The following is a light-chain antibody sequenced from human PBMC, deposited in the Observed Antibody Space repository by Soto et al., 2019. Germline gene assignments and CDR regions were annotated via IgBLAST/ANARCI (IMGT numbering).Light chain of an antibody. V-gene: IGKV1-27*01. CDR2: TAS. CDR3: QKYSSVIT. Sequence: DIQMTQSPSSLSASVGDRVTITCRASQGISNFLAWYQQKPGKVPKLLFSTASTLQSGVPSRFSGSGSGTDFTITITSLQPEDVATYYCQKYSSVITFGQWTRLEIK. J-gene: IGKJ5*01. CDR1: QGISNF.